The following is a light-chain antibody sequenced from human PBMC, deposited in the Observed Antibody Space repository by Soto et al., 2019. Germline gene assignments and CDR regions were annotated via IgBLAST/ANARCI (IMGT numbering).Light chain of an antibody. J-gene: IGKJ4*01. Sequence: EIVLRQSPGTLALSPGERATLSCRASQSVSSSYLAWYQQKPGQAPRLLIYGASSRATGIPDRFSGSGSGTDFTLTISRLEPVDFAVYYCQQYGSSPPELTFGGGTKV. CDR2: GAS. CDR1: QSVSSSY. CDR3: QQYGSSPPELT. V-gene: IGKV3-20*01.